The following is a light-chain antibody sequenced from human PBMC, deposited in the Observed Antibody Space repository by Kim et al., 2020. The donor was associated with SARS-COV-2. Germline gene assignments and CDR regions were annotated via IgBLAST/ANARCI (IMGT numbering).Light chain of an antibody. V-gene: IGKV3-20*01. CDR2: GAS. Sequence: SPGDRASLSCRASHSVSSSYFAWYQQQPGQAPRLLIYGASSRAAGIPDRFSGSGSRTDFTLTISRLEPEDVAVYYCQQYGSSPLTFGGGTKVDIK. J-gene: IGKJ4*01. CDR1: HSVSSSY. CDR3: QQYGSSPLT.